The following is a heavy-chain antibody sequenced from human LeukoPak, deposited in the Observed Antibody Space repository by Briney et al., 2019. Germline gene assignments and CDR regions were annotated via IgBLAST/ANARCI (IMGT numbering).Heavy chain of an antibody. Sequence: SQTLSLTCAISGDSVSSNNTGWNWLRQSPSRGLEWLGRTYYRSKWYNDYAVSVKSRITIYPDTSKNQFSLQLNSVTPEDTAVYYCARWGRGLDYWGQGTLVTVSS. CDR3: ARWGRGLDY. V-gene: IGHV6-1*01. D-gene: IGHD1-26*01. CDR2: TYYRSKWYN. J-gene: IGHJ4*02. CDR1: GDSVSSNNTG.